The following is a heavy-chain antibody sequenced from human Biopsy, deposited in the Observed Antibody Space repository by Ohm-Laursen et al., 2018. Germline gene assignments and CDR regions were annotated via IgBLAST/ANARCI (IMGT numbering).Heavy chain of an antibody. V-gene: IGHV3-23*01. D-gene: IGHD1-26*01. CDR2: SSGSGNST. J-gene: IGHJ3*02. CDR3: ARPNLREWELHNAFDI. Sequence: GSLRLSCAASGFPFSNYAMTWVRQAPGKGLEWVSCSSGSGNSTFYADSVKGRFAVSRDNSKNTLYLQMNSLRAEDTAVYYCARPNLREWELHNAFDIWGQGTMVTVSS. CDR1: GFPFSNYA.